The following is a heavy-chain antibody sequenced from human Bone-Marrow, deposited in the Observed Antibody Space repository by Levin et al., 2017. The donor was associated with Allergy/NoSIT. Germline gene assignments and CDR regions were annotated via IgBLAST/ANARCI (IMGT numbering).Heavy chain of an antibody. J-gene: IGHJ6*02. D-gene: IGHD3-3*01. CDR2: IFGTGST. CDR1: GGSISNYF. CDR3: ARHEESPPENYDVWRGADTGAMDV. V-gene: IGHV4-59*08. Sequence: SETLSLTCTVSGGSISNYFWNWVRQTPEKGLEWIGNIFGTGSTNYNPSLRSRVTISVDTSKNQFSLKLSSVTAADTAVHYCARHEESPPENYDVWRGADTGAMDVWGRGTSVTVSS.